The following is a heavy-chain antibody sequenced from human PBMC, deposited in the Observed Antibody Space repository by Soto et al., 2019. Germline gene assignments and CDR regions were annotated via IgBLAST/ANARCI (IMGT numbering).Heavy chain of an antibody. CDR2: IIPIFGTA. J-gene: IGHJ6*02. D-gene: IGHD3-22*01. V-gene: IGHV1-69*01. CDR3: ARGVIVVVITTDYYSYCMDV. CDR1: GGTFSSYA. Sequence: SVKVSCKASGGTFSSYAISWVRQAPGQGLEWMGGIIPIFGTANYAQKFQGRVTITADESTSTAYMELSSLRSEDTAVYYCARGVIVVVITTDYYSYCMDVWGQGTMVTSP.